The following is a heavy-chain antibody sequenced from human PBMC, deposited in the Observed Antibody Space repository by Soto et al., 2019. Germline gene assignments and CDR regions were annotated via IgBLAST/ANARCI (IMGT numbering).Heavy chain of an antibody. J-gene: IGHJ4*02. CDR3: XXXXXXXXXXYTL. CDR1: ADTFNRYT. D-gene: IGHD2-2*02. Sequence: QVHLVQSGAEVKKPGSSVNVACKASADTFNRYTISWVRQAPGQGLEWMGRIIPMSPMPIYAQKFRGRVTVTADKSTTSVYMELSSLTSDDTXXXXXXXXXXXXXXXYTLWGQGTLVTVSS. CDR2: IIPMSPMP. V-gene: IGHV1-69*02.